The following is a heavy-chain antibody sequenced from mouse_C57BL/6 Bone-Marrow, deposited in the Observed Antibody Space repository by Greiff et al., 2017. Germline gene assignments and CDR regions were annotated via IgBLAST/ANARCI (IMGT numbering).Heavy chain of an antibody. Sequence: QVQLQQSGPELVKPGASVKISCKASGYAFSSSWMNWVKQRPGKGLEWIGRIYPGDGDTNYNGKFKGKATLTADKSSSTAYMQLSSLTSEDSAVYFCAALLMTTVVGDFDYWGQGTTLTGSS. CDR2: IYPGDGDT. V-gene: IGHV1-82*01. CDR1: GYAFSSSW. CDR3: AALLMTTVVGDFDY. D-gene: IGHD1-1*01. J-gene: IGHJ2*01.